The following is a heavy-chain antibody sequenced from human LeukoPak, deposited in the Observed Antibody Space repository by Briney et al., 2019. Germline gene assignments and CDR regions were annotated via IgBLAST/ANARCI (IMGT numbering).Heavy chain of an antibody. CDR3: VRFALTSSLDH. V-gene: IGHV5-51*01. CDR2: SYPGYSDA. Sequence: GESLKISCKISGYKLTNNWIGWVRQVPGKGLEWMGLSYPGYSDAKYSPSFQGQVTLSVDASISTAYLQLSGLRASDTAIYYCVRFALTSSLDHWGQGTLVTVSS. CDR1: GYKLTNNW. D-gene: IGHD6-13*01. J-gene: IGHJ5*02.